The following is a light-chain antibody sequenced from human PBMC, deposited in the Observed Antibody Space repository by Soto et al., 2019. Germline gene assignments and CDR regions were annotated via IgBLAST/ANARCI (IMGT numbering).Light chain of an antibody. Sequence: AIRMTQSPSSFSASTGDRVTITCRASQGISSYLAWYQQKPGKAPKLLIYAASTLQSGDPSRFSGSGSGTDFTLTISCLQSEDFATYYFQQYYSYPPWTFGQGTKVEIK. J-gene: IGKJ1*01. V-gene: IGKV1-8*01. CDR3: QQYYSYPPWT. CDR1: QGISSY. CDR2: AAS.